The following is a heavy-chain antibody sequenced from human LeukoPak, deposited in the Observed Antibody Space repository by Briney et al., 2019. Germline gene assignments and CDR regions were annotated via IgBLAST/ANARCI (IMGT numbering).Heavy chain of an antibody. D-gene: IGHD3-22*01. CDR3: ARYDSSGCDFDY. CDR1: GGSFSGYY. J-gene: IGHJ4*02. Sequence: KTSETLSLTCAVYGGSFSGYYWSWIRQPPGKGLEWIGEINHSGSTNYNPSLKSRVTISVDTSKNQFSLKLSSVTAADTAVCYCARYDSSGCDFDYWGQGTLVTVSS. CDR2: INHSGST. V-gene: IGHV4-34*01.